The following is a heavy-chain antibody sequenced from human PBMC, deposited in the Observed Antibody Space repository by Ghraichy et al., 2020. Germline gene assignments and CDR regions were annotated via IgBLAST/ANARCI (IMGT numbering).Heavy chain of an antibody. D-gene: IGHD2/OR15-2a*01. CDR2: IYYSGST. Sequence: SETLSLTCTVSGGSISSTSYYWGWIRQPPGKGLEWIGSIYYSGSTYYNPSLKSRVTVSVDPSKNQFSLKLSSVTAADTAVYYCARDVNIPKYYYYGMDVWGQGTTVTVSS. V-gene: IGHV4-39*02. J-gene: IGHJ6*02. CDR3: ARDVNIPKYYYYGMDV. CDR1: GGSISSTSYY.